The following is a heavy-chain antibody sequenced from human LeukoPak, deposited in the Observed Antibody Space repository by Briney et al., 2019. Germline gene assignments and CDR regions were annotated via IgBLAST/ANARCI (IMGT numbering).Heavy chain of an antibody. CDR2: ISSSSSTI. Sequence: PGRSLRLSYAASGFTFSSYCMHWVSQAPGKGLEGGSYISSSSSTIYYADSVKGRFTISRDNAKNSLYLQMNSLRDEDTAVYYCERGKYYGSGSPFDYWGQGTLVTVSS. J-gene: IGHJ4*02. D-gene: IGHD3-10*01. CDR3: ERGKYYGSGSPFDY. V-gene: IGHV3-48*02. CDR1: GFTFSSYC.